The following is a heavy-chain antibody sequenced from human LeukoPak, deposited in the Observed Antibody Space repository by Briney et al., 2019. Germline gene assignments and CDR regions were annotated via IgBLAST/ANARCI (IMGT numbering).Heavy chain of an antibody. CDR1: GFTFTSFA. V-gene: IGHV3-23*01. Sequence: GGSLRLSCAASGFTFTSFALSWVRQAPGAGLGWVSAISASGGGTYYADSVKARFTIYRDNSKNTVYLQMNSLRAEDTAVYYCAKGRSGYDAFDIWGQGTMVTVSA. J-gene: IGHJ3*02. CDR2: ISASGGGT. CDR3: AKGRSGYDAFDI. D-gene: IGHD3-22*01.